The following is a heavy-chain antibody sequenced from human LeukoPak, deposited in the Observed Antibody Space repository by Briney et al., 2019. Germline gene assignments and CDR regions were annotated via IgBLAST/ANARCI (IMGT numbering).Heavy chain of an antibody. V-gene: IGHV3-66*01. CDR1: GFIVNNNY. J-gene: IGHJ4*02. CDR2: LYNGGDT. D-gene: IGHD3-10*01. CDR3: ARGGPDFDY. Sequence: GGSLRLSFVVSGFIVNNNYMSWVRQAPGKGLEWISVLYNGGDTSYADSVKGRFIVSKDKFNNTLYLQMNSLRVEDTAIYYCARGGPDFDYWGQGTLVTVSS.